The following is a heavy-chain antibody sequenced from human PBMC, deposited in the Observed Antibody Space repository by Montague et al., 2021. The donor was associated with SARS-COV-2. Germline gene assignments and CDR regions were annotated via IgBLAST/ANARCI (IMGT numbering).Heavy chain of an antibody. D-gene: IGHD4-17*01. CDR3: ARYGDYGSWFDP. V-gene: IGHV2-5*02. CDR2: IYWDDDK. J-gene: IGHJ5*02. Sequence: PALAKPTQTLTLTCTFSGFPLNTSGEGVGWVRQPPGKALEWLALIYWDDDKRYSPSLKSRSTISKDTTKNEVVLTVANMDPVDTATYYCARYGDYGSWFDPWGQGTLVTVSS. CDR1: GFPLNTSGEG.